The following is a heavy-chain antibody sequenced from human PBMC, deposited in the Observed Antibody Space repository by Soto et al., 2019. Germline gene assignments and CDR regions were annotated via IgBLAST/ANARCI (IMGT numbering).Heavy chain of an antibody. CDR3: ARSPLSYDYVRQTWREVGDSFDV. CDR2: LIHGGST. V-gene: IGHV4-34*02. J-gene: IGHJ3*01. D-gene: IGHD3-10*02. CDR1: NSSLGAFH. Sequence: QVLLEQWGAGLLKPSETLSLTCAIYNSSLGAFHWTWIRQPPGKGLEWIGELIHGGSTNYNPSLKSRVTSSLDTSKSQFSLHVMSVTAADTAVYYCARSPLSYDYVRQTWREVGDSFDVWGRGTSVTVSS.